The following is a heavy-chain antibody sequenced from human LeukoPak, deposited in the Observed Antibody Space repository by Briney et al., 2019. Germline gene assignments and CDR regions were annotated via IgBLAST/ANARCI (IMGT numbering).Heavy chain of an antibody. V-gene: IGHV3-64*01. D-gene: IGHD1-14*01. CDR3: ARPTTGFRYLDL. CDR1: GFTFSYYA. J-gene: IGHJ2*01. CDR2: ISGHGGST. Sequence: GGSLRLSCAASGFTFSYYAMHWVRQAPGKALEYVSAISGHGGSTYYANSVKGRFTISRDNSKNTPYLQMGSLRAEDMAVYYCARPTTGFRYLDLWGRGTLVTVSS.